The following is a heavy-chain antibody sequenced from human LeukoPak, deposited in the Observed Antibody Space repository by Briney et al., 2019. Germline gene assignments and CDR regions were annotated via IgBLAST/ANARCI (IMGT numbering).Heavy chain of an antibody. D-gene: IGHD3-3*01. CDR2: ISAYNGNT. J-gene: IGHJ4*02. CDR1: GYTFTSYG. CDR3: ARSGQLLKWLAEADY. V-gene: IGHV1-18*01. Sequence: ASVKVSCKASGYTFTSYGISWVRQAPGQGLEWMGWISAYNGNTNYAQKLQGRVTMTTDTSTSTAYMELRSLRSDDTAVYYCARSGQLLKWLAEADYWGQGTLVTVSS.